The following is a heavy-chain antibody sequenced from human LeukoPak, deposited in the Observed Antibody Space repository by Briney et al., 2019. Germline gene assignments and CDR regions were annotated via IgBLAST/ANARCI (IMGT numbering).Heavy chain of an antibody. V-gene: IGHV3-23*01. Sequence: GGSLRLSCAASGFTFSSYAMSWVRQAPGKGLEWVSAIRGSGGSTYYAGSVKGRFTISRDNAKSTLYVEMNSLRAEDTAVYYCAKEMGVAGDNPFYFWGQGTLVTVSS. CDR2: IRGSGGST. CDR3: AKEMGVAGDNPFYF. D-gene: IGHD6-19*01. J-gene: IGHJ4*02. CDR1: GFTFSSYA.